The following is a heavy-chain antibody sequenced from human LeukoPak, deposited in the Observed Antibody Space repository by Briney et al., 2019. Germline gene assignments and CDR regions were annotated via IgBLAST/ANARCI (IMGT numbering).Heavy chain of an antibody. J-gene: IGHJ5*02. D-gene: IGHD3-10*01. CDR1: GFTLSNYG. CDR3: AKVSLLWFGELSAGWFDP. Sequence: GGSLRLSCAVSGFTLSNYGMSWVRQAPGKGLEWVAGISGSGGSTNYADSVKGRFTISRDNPKNTLYLQMNSLRAEDTAVYYCAKVSLLWFGELSAGWFDPWGQRTLVTVSS. CDR2: ISGSGGST. V-gene: IGHV3-23*01.